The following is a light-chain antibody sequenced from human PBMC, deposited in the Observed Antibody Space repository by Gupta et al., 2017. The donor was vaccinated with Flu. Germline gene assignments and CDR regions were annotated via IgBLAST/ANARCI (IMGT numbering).Light chain of an antibody. V-gene: IGKV1-9*01. CDR1: HNISSY. J-gene: IGKJ3*01. CDR2: AAS. CDR3: QQLNSYPRA. Sequence: GDRVTFTCRASHNISSYLAWYQQKPGRAPQLLIYAASTLQSGVPSRFSGSGFGTEFTLTISSLQPEDFATYYCQQLNSYPRAFGPGSKVDIK.